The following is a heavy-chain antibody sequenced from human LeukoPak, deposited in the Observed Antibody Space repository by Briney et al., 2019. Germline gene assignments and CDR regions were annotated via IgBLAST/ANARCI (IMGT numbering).Heavy chain of an antibody. V-gene: IGHV3-74*01. CDR1: GFTFGNSW. J-gene: IGHJ3*01. CDR3: VVVVEPPDSDGFDV. Sequence: QPGGSLRLSCAASGFTFGNSWVHWVRQAPGKGLVWVSPINADGSTATYADSVKGRFTISRDNARNTLSLQMNSLTIEDTAVYYCVVVVEPPDSDGFDVWGQGTMITVSS. CDR2: INADGSTA. D-gene: IGHD1-14*01.